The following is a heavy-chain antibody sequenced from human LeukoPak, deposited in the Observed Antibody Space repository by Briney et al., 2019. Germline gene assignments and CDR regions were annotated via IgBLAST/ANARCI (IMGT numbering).Heavy chain of an antibody. V-gene: IGHV3-30*02. J-gene: IGHJ5*02. D-gene: IGHD3-10*01. CDR3: ARARKSGGITMLRGVKDRGWFDP. CDR2: IRYDGSNK. Sequence: GGSLRLSCAASGFIFNSYGMHWVRQAPGKGLEWVAFIRYDGSNKYYADSVKGRFTISRDNSKNTLYLQMNSLRTEDTAVYYCARARKSGGITMLRGVKDRGWFDPWGQGTLVTVSS. CDR1: GFIFNSYG.